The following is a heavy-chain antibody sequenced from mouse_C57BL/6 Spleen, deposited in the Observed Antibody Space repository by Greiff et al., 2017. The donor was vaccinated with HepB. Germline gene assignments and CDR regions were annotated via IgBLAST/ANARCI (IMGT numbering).Heavy chain of an antibody. CDR3: ARDGYDPWFAY. CDR2: IYPGDGDT. D-gene: IGHD2-3*01. CDR1: GYAFSSSW. Sequence: QVQLQQSGPELVKPGASVKISCKASGYAFSSSWMNWVKHRPGKGLEWIGRIYPGDGDTNYNGKFKGKATLTADKSSSTAYMQLSSLTSEDSAVYFCARDGYDPWFAYWGQGTLVTVSA. V-gene: IGHV1-82*01. J-gene: IGHJ3*01.